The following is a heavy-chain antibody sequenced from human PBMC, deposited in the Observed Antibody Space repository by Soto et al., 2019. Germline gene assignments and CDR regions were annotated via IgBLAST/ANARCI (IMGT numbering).Heavy chain of an antibody. Sequence: GGSLRLSCAASGFTVSSNYMSWVRQAPGKGLEWVSVIYSGGSTYYADSVKGRFTISRDNSKNTLYLQMNSLRAEDTAAYYCARQGYSSGLVAFDIWGQGTMVTVSS. CDR3: ARQGYSSGLVAFDI. D-gene: IGHD6-19*01. V-gene: IGHV3-66*04. J-gene: IGHJ3*02. CDR2: IYSGGST. CDR1: GFTVSSNY.